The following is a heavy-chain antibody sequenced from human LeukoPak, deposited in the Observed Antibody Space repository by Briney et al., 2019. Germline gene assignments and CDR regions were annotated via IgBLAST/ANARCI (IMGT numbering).Heavy chain of an antibody. Sequence: SETLSLTCAVYGGSFSGYYWSWIRQPPGKGLEWIGEINHSGSTNYNPSLKSRVTISVDTSKNQFSLKLSSVTAADTAVYYCARASGGGAMVRAYYYGMDVWGQGTTVTVSS. CDR3: ARASGGGAMVRAYYYGMDV. CDR1: GGSFSGYY. V-gene: IGHV4-34*01. CDR2: INHSGST. J-gene: IGHJ6*02. D-gene: IGHD5-18*01.